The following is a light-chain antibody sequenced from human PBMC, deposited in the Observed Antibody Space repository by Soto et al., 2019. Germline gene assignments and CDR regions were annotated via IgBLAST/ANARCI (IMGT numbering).Light chain of an antibody. J-gene: IGKJ5*01. CDR2: DAS. CDR1: QSVRSER. CDR3: QEYDGAPPVT. V-gene: IGKV3-20*01. Sequence: EIVLTQSPDTLSLSPGERATLSCRACQSVRSERLAWYQQKPGQAPRLVIFDASTRATGIPERFSGSGSGTHFTLTITSLEPEDFAVYYCQEYDGAPPVTFGLGTRLEIK.